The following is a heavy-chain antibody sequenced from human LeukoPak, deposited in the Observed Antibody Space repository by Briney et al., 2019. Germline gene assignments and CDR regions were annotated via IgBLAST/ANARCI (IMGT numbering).Heavy chain of an antibody. J-gene: IGHJ4*02. CDR1: GFTFSSYG. CDR3: AKAWSSYYGSGSYFLRVFFDY. D-gene: IGHD3-10*01. Sequence: GRSLRLSCAASGFTFSSYGMHWVRQAPGKGLEWVAVISYDGSNKYYADSAKGRFTISRDNSKNTLYLQMNSLRAEDTAVYYCAKAWSSYYGSGSYFLRVFFDYWGQGTLVTVSS. CDR2: ISYDGSNK. V-gene: IGHV3-30*18.